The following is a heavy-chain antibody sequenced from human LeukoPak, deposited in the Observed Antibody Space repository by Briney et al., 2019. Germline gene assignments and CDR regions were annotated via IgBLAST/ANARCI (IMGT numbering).Heavy chain of an antibody. V-gene: IGHV3-66*01. Sequence: PGGSLRLSCAVSGFTASSNYMSWVRQAPGKGLEWVSVFYSGGSTYYADSVKGRFTISRDNSKNTLYLQMNSLRAEDTAVYYCARDGVAGTSDAFDIWGQGTMVTVSS. J-gene: IGHJ3*02. D-gene: IGHD6-19*01. CDR2: FYSGGST. CDR1: GFTASSNY. CDR3: ARDGVAGTSDAFDI.